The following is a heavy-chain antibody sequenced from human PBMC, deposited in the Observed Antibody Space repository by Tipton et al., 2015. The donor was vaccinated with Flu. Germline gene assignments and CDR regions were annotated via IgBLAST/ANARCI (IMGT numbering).Heavy chain of an antibody. CDR2: IYHSGTT. V-gene: IGHV4-38-2*01. Sequence: TLSLTCAVSGDSIRSAYYWGWVRRPPGKGLEWIGTIYHSGTTYYNPSLKSRLTISVDTSKNQFSLKLSSLTAADTAVYYCARWGSDGSDSWYPFFDFWGQGILVTVSS. CDR3: ARWGSDGSDSWYPFFDF. J-gene: IGHJ4*02. CDR1: GDSIRSAYY. D-gene: IGHD6-13*01.